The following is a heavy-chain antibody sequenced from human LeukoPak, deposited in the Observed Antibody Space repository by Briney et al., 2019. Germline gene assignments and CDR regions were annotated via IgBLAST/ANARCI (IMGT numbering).Heavy chain of an antibody. Sequence: SETLSLTCTVSGGSISSYYWSWIRQPPGKGLEWIGYIYYSGSTNYNPSLKSRVTISVDTSKNQFSLKLSSVTAADTAVYYCARGQWLPVGGYWGQGTLVTVSS. CDR2: IYYSGST. V-gene: IGHV4-59*01. CDR3: ARGQWLPVGGY. J-gene: IGHJ4*02. CDR1: GGSISSYY. D-gene: IGHD6-19*01.